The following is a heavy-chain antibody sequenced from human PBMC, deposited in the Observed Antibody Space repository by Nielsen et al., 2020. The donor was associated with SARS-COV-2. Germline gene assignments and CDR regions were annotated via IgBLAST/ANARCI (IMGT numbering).Heavy chain of an antibody. CDR2: INAGNGNT. D-gene: IGHD6-19*01. CDR3: ARVVAMAGYWFDP. Sequence: ASVKVSCKASGYTFTSYAMHWVRQAPGQRLEWMGWINAGNGNTKYSQKFQGRVTITRDTSASTAYMELSSLRSEDTAVYYCARVVAMAGYWFDPWGQGTLVTVSS. J-gene: IGHJ5*02. V-gene: IGHV1-3*01. CDR1: GYTFTSYA.